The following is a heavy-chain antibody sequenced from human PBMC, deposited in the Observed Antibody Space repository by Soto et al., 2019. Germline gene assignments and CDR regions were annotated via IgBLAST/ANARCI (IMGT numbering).Heavy chain of an antibody. CDR1: GLTISSASYY. CDR2: IYYNGST. CDR3: ARYRISGSWSKLDY. J-gene: IGHJ4*02. Sequence: QVLLQESGPGLMKPSQTLSLTCTVSGLTISSASYYWSWIRQHPGKGLEWVGNIYYNGSTYYSPSLKSRVTLWVDTSKNQFSLRLDSVTAADTAVYYCARYRISGSWSKLDYWGQGTLVTVSS. V-gene: IGHV4-31*03. D-gene: IGHD6-13*01.